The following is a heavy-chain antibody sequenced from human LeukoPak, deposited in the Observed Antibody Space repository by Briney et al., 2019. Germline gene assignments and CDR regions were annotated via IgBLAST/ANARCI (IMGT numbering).Heavy chain of an antibody. CDR2: IYYSGST. CDR1: GGSISSYY. V-gene: IGHV4-59*01. J-gene: IGHJ4*02. D-gene: IGHD4-17*01. Sequence: PSETPSLTCTVSGGSISSYYWSWIRQPPGKGLEWIGYIYYSGSTNYNPSLKSRVTVSVDTSKKQFSLKLSSVTAADTAVYYCARGRPPHDYGTLFDYWGQGTLVTVSS. CDR3: ARGRPPHDYGTLFDY.